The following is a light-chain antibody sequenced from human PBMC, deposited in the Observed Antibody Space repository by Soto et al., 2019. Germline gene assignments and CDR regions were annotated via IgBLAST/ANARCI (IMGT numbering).Light chain of an antibody. CDR2: DVS. Sequence: QSVLTQPASVSGSPGQSITISCTGTSSDVGGYNYVSWYQQHPGKAPKLMICDVSNRPSGVSNRFSGSKSGNTASLTISGLQAEDEADYYCSSYTSSSTPYVFGTGTKVTVL. J-gene: IGLJ1*01. CDR1: SSDVGGYNY. V-gene: IGLV2-14*01. CDR3: SSYTSSSTPYV.